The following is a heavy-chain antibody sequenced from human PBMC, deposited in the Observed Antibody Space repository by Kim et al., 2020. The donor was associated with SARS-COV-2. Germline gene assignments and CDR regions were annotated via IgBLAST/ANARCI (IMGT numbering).Heavy chain of an antibody. CDR1: GYTFTSYD. CDR3: ARIFSAAAGRFDY. V-gene: IGHV1-8*01. CDR2: MNPNSGNT. D-gene: IGHD6-13*01. Sequence: ASVKVSCKASGYTFTSYDINWVRQATGQGLEWMGWMNPNSGNTGYAQKFQGRVTMTRNTSISTAYMELSSLRSEDTAVYYCARIFSAAAGRFDYWGQGTLVTVSS. J-gene: IGHJ4*02.